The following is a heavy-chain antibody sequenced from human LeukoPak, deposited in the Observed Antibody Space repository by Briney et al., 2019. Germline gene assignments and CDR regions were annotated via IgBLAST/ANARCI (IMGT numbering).Heavy chain of an antibody. V-gene: IGHV1-18*01. CDR2: ISAYNGNT. CDR1: GYTFTSYG. D-gene: IGHD3-22*01. CDR3: VLDRADYYDSRGYCSY. Sequence: SVKVSCKASGYTFTSYGISWVRQAPGQGLEWMGWISAYNGNTNYAQKLQGRVTMTTDTSTSTAYMELRSLSSDDPALYYGVLDRADYYDSRGYCSYWAQGTLVTVPS. J-gene: IGHJ4*02.